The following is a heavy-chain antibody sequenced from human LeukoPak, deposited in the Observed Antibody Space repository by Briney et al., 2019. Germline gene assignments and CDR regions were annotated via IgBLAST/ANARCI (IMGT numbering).Heavy chain of an antibody. J-gene: IGHJ4*02. CDR2: ISSSGSYI. D-gene: IGHD1-14*01. CDR3: ARDRNSPAKYYFDY. V-gene: IGHV3-21*01. CDR1: GFTFSSYS. Sequence: PGGSLRLSCAASGFTFSSYSMNWVRQAPGKGLEWVSSISSSGSYINSADSVKGRFTISRDNAKNSLYLHMNSLRAEDTAVYYCARDRNSPAKYYFDYWGQGTLVTVSS.